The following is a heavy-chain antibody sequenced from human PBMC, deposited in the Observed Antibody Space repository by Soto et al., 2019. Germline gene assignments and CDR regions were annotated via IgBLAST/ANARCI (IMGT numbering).Heavy chain of an antibody. D-gene: IGHD3-10*02. CDR3: FFFQAEDGIRDVRSVSAFLLNRSSDL. J-gene: IGHJ2*01. V-gene: IGHV4-34*01. Sequence: KGLEWIGEINHSGSTNYNPSLKRRVTISVDTAKNQFSLKLSSVTAADTAVYFCFFFQAEDGIRDVRSVSAFLLNRSSDL. CDR2: INHSGST.